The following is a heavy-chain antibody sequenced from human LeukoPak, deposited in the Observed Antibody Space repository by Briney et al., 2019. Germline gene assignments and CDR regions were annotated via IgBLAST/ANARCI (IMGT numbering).Heavy chain of an antibody. V-gene: IGHV3-7*01. Sequence: GGSLRLSCVASGFPFSSYWMTWVRQAPGKGLEWVANIKQDGSKKSYADSVKGRFTVSRDNAKNTLYLQMNSLRAEDTAVYYCARDSSSVPEYWGQGTPVTVSS. D-gene: IGHD2-2*01. J-gene: IGHJ4*02. CDR3: ARDSSSVPEY. CDR2: IKQDGSKK. CDR1: GFPFSSYW.